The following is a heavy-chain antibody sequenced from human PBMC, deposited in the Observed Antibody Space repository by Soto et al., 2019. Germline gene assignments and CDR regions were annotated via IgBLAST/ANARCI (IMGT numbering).Heavy chain of an antibody. CDR2: IDWDDDK. D-gene: IGHD3-22*01. CDR1: GFSLSTSGMC. V-gene: IGHV2-70*01. J-gene: IGHJ4*02. Sequence: SGPTLVNPTHTLTLTCTFSGFSLSTSGMCVSWIRQPPGKALEWLALIDWDDDKYYSTSLKTRLTISKDTSKNQVVLTMTNMDPVDTATYYCXRIRGDSSGYLPSGFDYWGQGTLVTVSS. CDR3: XRIRGDSSGYLPSGFDY.